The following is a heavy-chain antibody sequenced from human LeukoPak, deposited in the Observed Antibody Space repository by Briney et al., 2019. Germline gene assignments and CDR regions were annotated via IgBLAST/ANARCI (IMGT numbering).Heavy chain of an antibody. D-gene: IGHD3-22*01. CDR2: IKQDGSEK. Sequence: GGCLRLSCAASGFTFSSYWMSWVRQAPGKGLEWVANIKQDGSEKYYVDSVKGGFTISRDNAKNSLYLQMNSLRAEDTAVYYCARDRGVGYYDSSALDYWGQGTLVTVSS. CDR1: GFTFSSYW. V-gene: IGHV3-7*01. J-gene: IGHJ4*02. CDR3: ARDRGVGYYDSSALDY.